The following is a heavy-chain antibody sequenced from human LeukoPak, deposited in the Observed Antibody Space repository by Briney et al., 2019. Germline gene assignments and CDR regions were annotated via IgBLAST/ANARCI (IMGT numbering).Heavy chain of an antibody. CDR2: ISSSGSTI. Sequence: PGGSLRLSCAASGFTFSDYYMSWIRQAPGKGLEWVSYISSSGSTIYYADSVKGRFTISRDNSKNTLYLQMNSLRAEDTAVYYCAKDLGGATGSLDYWGQGTLVTVSS. CDR1: GFTFSDYY. V-gene: IGHV3-11*01. D-gene: IGHD1-26*01. CDR3: AKDLGGATGSLDY. J-gene: IGHJ4*02.